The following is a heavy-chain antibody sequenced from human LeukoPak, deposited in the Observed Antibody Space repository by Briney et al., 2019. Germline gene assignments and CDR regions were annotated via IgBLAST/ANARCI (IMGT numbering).Heavy chain of an antibody. CDR1: GYTFTNSD. D-gene: IGHD3-3*02. CDR3: ARFLLATRRGNWFDP. V-gene: IGHV1-8*03. Sequence: GASVKVPCKASGYTFTNSDINWVRQATGQGLEWMGWMNPNSGNTGYAQKFQGRVTITRNTSISTAYMELSSLTSEDTAVYYCARFLLATRRGNWFDPWGQGTLVTVSS. J-gene: IGHJ5*02. CDR2: MNPNSGNT.